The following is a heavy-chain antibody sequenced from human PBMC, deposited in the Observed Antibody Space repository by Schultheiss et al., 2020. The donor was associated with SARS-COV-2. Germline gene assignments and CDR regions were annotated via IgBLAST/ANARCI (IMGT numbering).Heavy chain of an antibody. CDR2: IYSGGST. CDR1: GFTVSSNY. CDR3: ARPYSGSYYQAFDI. D-gene: IGHD1-26*01. J-gene: IGHJ3*02. V-gene: IGHV3-53*05. Sequence: GGSLRLSCAASGFTVSSNYMSWVRQAPGKGLEWVSVIYSGGSTYYADSVKGRFTISRDNSKNTLYLQMNSLRAEDTAVYYCARPYSGSYYQAFDIWGQGTMVTVSS.